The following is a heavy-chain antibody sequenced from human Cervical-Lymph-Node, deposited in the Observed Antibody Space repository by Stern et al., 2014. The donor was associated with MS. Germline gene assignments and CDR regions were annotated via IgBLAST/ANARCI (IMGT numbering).Heavy chain of an antibody. CDR2: VIPILGLP. D-gene: IGHD2-15*01. J-gene: IGHJ5*02. V-gene: IGHV1-69*09. CDR1: GGTFSSSYA. Sequence: QVQLVQSGAEVKKPGSSVNVSCKASGGTFSSSYAITWMRTAPGQGLVWMGRVIPILGLPTYAQKFQGRVTITADTSTSTTYMQLSSLRSEDTAVYYCARGVVSNRAAATLHNLFDPWGQGTLVTVSS. CDR3: ARGVVSNRAAATLHNLFDP.